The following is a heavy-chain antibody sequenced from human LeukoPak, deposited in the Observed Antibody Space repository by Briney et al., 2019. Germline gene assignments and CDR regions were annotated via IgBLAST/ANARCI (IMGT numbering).Heavy chain of an antibody. V-gene: IGHV3-33*01. J-gene: IGHJ4*02. CDR2: IWYDGSNK. CDR1: GFTFSSYG. D-gene: IGHD6-6*01. Sequence: GGSLRLSCAGSGFTFSSYGMHWVRQAPGKGLEWVAVIWYDGSNKYHADSVKGRFTISRDNSKNTVYLQMNSLRAEDTAVYYCARWGSSSVDYWGQGTQVTVSS. CDR3: ARWGSSSVDY.